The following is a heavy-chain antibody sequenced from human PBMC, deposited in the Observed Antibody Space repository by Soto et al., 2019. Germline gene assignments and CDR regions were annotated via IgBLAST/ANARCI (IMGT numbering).Heavy chain of an antibody. CDR3: ARGTSTDYSSGLYDEYFQH. CDR2: IIPILGIA. D-gene: IGHD6-19*01. CDR1: GGTFSSYT. V-gene: IGHV1-69*02. J-gene: IGHJ1*01. Sequence: QVQLVQSGAEVKKPGSSVKVSCKASGGTFSSYTISWVRQAPGQGLEWMGRIIPILGIANYAQQFQGRVTITADKATSTAYMERSSLRSEYTAVYYCARGTSTDYSSGLYDEYFQHLGQGTLVTVSS.